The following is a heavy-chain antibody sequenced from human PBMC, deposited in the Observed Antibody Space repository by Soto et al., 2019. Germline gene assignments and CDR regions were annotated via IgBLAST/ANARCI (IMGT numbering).Heavy chain of an antibody. D-gene: IGHD3-3*01. CDR3: ARDDFWSGYSSFRSGYYYMDV. J-gene: IGHJ6*03. Sequence: GGSLRLSCAASGFTFSSYWMSWVRQAPGKGLEWVANIKQDGSEKYYVDSVKGRFTISRDNAKNSLYLQMNSLRAEDTAVYYCARDDFWSGYSSFRSGYYYMDVCGKGTTVTVSS. V-gene: IGHV3-7*01. CDR1: GFTFSSYW. CDR2: IKQDGSEK.